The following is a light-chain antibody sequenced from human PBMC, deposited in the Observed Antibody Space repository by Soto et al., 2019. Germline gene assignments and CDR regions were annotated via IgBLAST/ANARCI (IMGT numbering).Light chain of an antibody. J-gene: IGKJ2*01. V-gene: IGKV1-39*01. CDR2: AAS. CDR3: QKSYSTPRT. CDR1: QRISTA. Sequence: DIQLTQSPSSLSASVGDRVTITCRASQRISTALNWYQQKPGKAPKLLIYAASSLQSGVPSRFSGSGSGTDFTLTVSSLQPEDFATYYCQKSYSTPRTFGQGTKLEIK.